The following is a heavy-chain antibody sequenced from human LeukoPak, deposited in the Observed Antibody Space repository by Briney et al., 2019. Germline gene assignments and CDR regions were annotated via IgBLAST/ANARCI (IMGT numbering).Heavy chain of an antibody. D-gene: IGHD3-22*01. J-gene: IGHJ4*02. CDR2: MNPNSGNT. Sequence: ASVKVSCKASGYTFTGYYMHWVRQAPGQGLEWMGWMNPNSGNTGYAQKFQGRVTMTRNTSISTAYMELSSLRSEDTAVYYCATYSSGYPPRPDYWGQGTLVTVSS. CDR3: ATYSSGYPPRPDY. CDR1: GYTFTGYY. V-gene: IGHV1-8*02.